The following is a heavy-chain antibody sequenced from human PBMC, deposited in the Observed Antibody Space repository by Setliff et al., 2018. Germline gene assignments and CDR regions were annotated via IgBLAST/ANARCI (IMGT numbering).Heavy chain of an antibody. V-gene: IGHV4-30-4*08. D-gene: IGHD1-26*01. CDR2: ISHSGNT. CDR1: GDCINSGDYF. Sequence: NPSETLSLTCSVSGDCINSGDYFWSWIRQTPGMGLEWIGYISHSGNTYYNPSLKSRVTISADTSKNQFSLKLSSVTAADTAIYYCARKGISALSGAFDMWGQGTMVTVSS. CDR3: ARKGISALSGAFDM. J-gene: IGHJ3*02.